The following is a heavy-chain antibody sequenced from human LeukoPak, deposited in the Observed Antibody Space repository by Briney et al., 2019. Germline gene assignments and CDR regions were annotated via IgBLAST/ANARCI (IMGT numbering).Heavy chain of an antibody. V-gene: IGHV3-30*18. CDR3: AKDGITGTYYYYYMDV. CDR2: ISYDGSNK. Sequence: GGSLRLSCAASGFTFSSYGMHWVRQAPGKGLEWVAVISYDGSNKYYADSVKGRFTISRDNSKNTLYLQMNSLRAEDTAVYYCAKDGITGTYYYYYMDVWGKGTTVTVSS. D-gene: IGHD1-20*01. J-gene: IGHJ6*03. CDR1: GFTFSSYG.